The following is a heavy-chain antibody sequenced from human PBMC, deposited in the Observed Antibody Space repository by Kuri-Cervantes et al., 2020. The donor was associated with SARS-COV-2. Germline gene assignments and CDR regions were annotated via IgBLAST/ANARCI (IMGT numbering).Heavy chain of an antibody. CDR3: ARSRGESSTWYYFDY. J-gene: IGHJ4*02. V-gene: IGHV1-18*01. D-gene: IGHD6-13*01. Sequence: GSVNVTCKACGYTFTRYGITRVRQAPGQGLEWMGWISAYNGDTNYAQKLQGRVTMTTDTSTSTAYMELRSLRSDDTAVYYCARSRGESSTWYYFDYWGQGTLVTVSS. CDR1: GYTFTRYG. CDR2: ISAYNGDT.